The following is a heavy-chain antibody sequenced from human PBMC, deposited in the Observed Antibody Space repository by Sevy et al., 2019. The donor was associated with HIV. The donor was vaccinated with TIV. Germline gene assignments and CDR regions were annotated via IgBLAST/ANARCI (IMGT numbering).Heavy chain of an antibody. V-gene: IGHV3-23*01. D-gene: IGHD3-22*01. J-gene: IGHJ4*02. CDR1: GFIFSDYA. CDR3: AKRGYYDRSGYGPFSY. CDR2: ISGSGDNT. Sequence: GESLKISCAASGFIFSDYAMSWVRQAPGEGLEWVSGISGSGDNTYYADSVKGRFTISRDNSKTTLFLQMNSLRAEDTAVYYCAKRGYYDRSGYGPFSYWGQGTQVTVSS.